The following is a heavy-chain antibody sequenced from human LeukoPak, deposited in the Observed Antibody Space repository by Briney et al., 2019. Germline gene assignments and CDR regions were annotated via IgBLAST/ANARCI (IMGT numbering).Heavy chain of an antibody. D-gene: IGHD3-22*01. J-gene: IGHJ3*02. CDR1: GGTFSSYA. Sequence: SVKVSCKASGGTFSSYAISWVRQAPGQGLEWMGGIIPIFGTANYAQKFQGRVTMTTDTSTSTAYMELRSLRSDDTAVYYCARDDQIVVRAFDIWGQGTMVTVSS. CDR2: IIPIFGTA. CDR3: ARDDQIVVRAFDI. V-gene: IGHV1-69*05.